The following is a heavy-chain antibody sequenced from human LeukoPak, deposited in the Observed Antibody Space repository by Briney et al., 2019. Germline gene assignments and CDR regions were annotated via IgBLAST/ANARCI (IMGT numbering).Heavy chain of an antibody. CDR3: ARVVRGVIGY. V-gene: IGHV1-18*04. CDR1: GYTFTSYG. CDR2: ISACNGNT. Sequence: ASVKVSCKASGYTFTSYGISWVRQAPGQGLELMGWISACNGNTNYAEKLHGRVTMTTDTSTSTAYMELRRLRSDDTGVYYCARVVRGVIGYWGQGTLVTVSS. D-gene: IGHD3-10*01. J-gene: IGHJ4*02.